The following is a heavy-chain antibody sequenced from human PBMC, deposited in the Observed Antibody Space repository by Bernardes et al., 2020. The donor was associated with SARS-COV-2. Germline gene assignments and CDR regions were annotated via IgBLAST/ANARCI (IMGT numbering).Heavy chain of an antibody. CDR3: AKLRSVLWIHPYYNAMDA. V-gene: IGHV3-30*18. J-gene: IGHJ6*02. D-gene: IGHD2-2*01. CDR2: ISYEGSIQ. CDR1: GFTFNNFG. Sequence: GGSLRLSCEASGFTFNNFGMHWVRQAPGKGLEWVAVISYEGSIQHYADSVKGRFTISRDSSKNTVYLQMNTLRPDDTAVYYCAKLRSVLWIHPYYNAMDAWGQGTTVTVSS.